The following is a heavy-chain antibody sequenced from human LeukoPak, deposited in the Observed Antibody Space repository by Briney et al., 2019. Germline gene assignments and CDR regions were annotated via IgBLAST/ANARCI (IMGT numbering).Heavy chain of an antibody. J-gene: IGHJ4*02. CDR2: INHSGST. V-gene: IGHV4-34*01. CDR3: ARMNWNRHFDY. CDR1: GGSFSGYY. Sequence: SETLSLTCAVYGGSFSGYYWSWIRQPPGKGLEWIGEINHSGSTNYNPSLKSRATISVDTSKNQFSLKLSSVTAADTAVYYCARMNWNRHFDYWGQGTLVTVSS. D-gene: IGHD1-1*01.